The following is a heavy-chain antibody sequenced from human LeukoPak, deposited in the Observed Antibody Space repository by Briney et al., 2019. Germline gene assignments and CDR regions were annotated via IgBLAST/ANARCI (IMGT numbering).Heavy chain of an antibody. CDR3: AKDGHYYDDSGYPLAH. J-gene: IGHJ5*02. Sequence: GGSLRLSCAASGFTFSTYAMNWVRQAPGKGLEWVSGIRGSGASTYYADSVKGRFTISRDNSKNTMYLQMNSLRAEDTAVYYCAKDGHYYDDSGYPLAHWGQGTLVVVSS. D-gene: IGHD3-22*01. CDR1: GFTFSTYA. CDR2: IRGSGAST. V-gene: IGHV3-23*01.